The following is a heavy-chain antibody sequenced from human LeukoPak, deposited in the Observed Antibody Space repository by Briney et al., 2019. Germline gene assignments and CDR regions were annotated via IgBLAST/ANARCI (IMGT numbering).Heavy chain of an antibody. V-gene: IGHV3-23*01. CDR2: ISGSGGST. Sequence: PGGSLRLSCAASGFTFSNYAMSWVRQAPGKGLEWVSAISGSGGSTYYADSVKGRFTISRDSSKNTLYLQMNSLRAEDTAIYYCAKDHWGGYYDILTGYYGSPFDSWGQGTLVTVSS. CDR3: AKDHWGGYYDILTGYYGSPFDS. D-gene: IGHD3-9*01. CDR1: GFTFSNYA. J-gene: IGHJ4*02.